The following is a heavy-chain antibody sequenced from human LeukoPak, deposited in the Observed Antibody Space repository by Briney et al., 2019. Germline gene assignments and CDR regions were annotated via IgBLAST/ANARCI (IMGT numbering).Heavy chain of an antibody. CDR3: ARVPSNYDILTGYDGQGYYFDY. CDR1: GGSFSGYY. D-gene: IGHD3-9*01. J-gene: IGHJ4*02. Sequence: ETLSLTCAVYGGSFSGYYWSWIRQPPGKGLEWIGEINHSGSTNYNPSLKSRVTISVDTSKNQFSLKLSSVTAADTAVYYCARVPSNYDILTGYDGQGYYFDYWGQGTLVTVSS. V-gene: IGHV4-34*01. CDR2: INHSGST.